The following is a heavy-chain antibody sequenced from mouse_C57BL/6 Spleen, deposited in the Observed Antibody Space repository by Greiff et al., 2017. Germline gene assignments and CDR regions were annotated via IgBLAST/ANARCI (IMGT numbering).Heavy chain of an antibody. CDR1: GYSITSGYY. V-gene: IGHV3-6*01. Sequence: EVQLQQPGPGLVKPSQSLSLTCSVTGYSITSGYYWNWIRQFPGNKLECMGYISYDGSNNYNPSLKNRISIPRDTSENPFFLELNSVTTEDTDTYDCARVALDYGSCYQYFDVWGTGTTVTVSS. CDR2: ISYDGSN. D-gene: IGHD1-1*01. CDR3: ARVALDYGSCYQYFDV. J-gene: IGHJ1*03.